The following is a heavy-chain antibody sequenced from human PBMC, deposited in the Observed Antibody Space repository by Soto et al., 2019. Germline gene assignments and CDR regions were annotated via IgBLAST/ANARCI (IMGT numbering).Heavy chain of an antibody. CDR2: IRSKANSYAT. CDR3: TTPYGDYNYYGMDV. J-gene: IGHJ6*02. V-gene: IGHV3-73*02. D-gene: IGHD4-17*01. Sequence: EVQLVESGGGLVQPGGSLKLSCAASGFTFSGSAMHWVRQASGKGLEWVGRIRSKANSYATAYAASVKGRFTISRDDSKNTAYLQMNSLKTEDTAVYYCTTPYGDYNYYGMDVWGQGTTVTVSS. CDR1: GFTFSGSA.